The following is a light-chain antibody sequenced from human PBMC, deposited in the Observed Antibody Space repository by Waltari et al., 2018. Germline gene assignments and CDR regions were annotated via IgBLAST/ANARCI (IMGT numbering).Light chain of an antibody. CDR1: NIGRKS. CDR3: QVWDSSSDHPV. J-gene: IGLJ6*01. Sequence: SYVLTQPPSVSVAPGKPASITCGGNNIGRKSVHWYQQKPGQAPVLVIYYDSDRPSGIPERFSGSNSGNTATLTISRVEAGDEADYYCQVWDSSSDHPVFGSGTKVTVL. CDR2: YDS. V-gene: IGLV3-21*04.